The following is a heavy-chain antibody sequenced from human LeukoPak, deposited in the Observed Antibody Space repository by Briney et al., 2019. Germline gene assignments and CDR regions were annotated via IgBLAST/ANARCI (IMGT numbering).Heavy chain of an antibody. D-gene: IGHD6-13*01. CDR2: IIPIFGTA. Sequence: SVKVSCKASGGTFSSYAISWVRQAPGQGLEWMGGIIPIFGTANYAQKFQGRVTITTDESTSTAYMELSSLRSEDTAVYYCAQSSSWINWFDPWGQGTLVTVSS. CDR1: GGTFSSYA. J-gene: IGHJ5*02. CDR3: AQSSSWINWFDP. V-gene: IGHV1-69*05.